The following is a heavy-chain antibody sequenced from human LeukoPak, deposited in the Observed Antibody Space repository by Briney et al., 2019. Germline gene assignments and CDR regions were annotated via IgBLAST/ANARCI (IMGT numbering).Heavy chain of an antibody. J-gene: IGHJ4*02. Sequence: PGGSLRLSCAASGFTFSSYDMNWVRQPPGKGLEWVSYISSDDSTIYYADSVKGRFTISRDNAKNSLYLRMNSLRAEDTAVYYCARGLVGPTVYWGQGTLVTVSS. V-gene: IGHV3-48*03. CDR3: ARGLVGPTVY. CDR2: ISSDDSTI. D-gene: IGHD1-26*01. CDR1: GFTFSSYD.